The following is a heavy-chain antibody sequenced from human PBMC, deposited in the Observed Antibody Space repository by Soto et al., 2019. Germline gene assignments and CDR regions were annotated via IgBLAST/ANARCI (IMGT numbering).Heavy chain of an antibody. CDR2: ISAYNGNT. J-gene: IGHJ6*03. D-gene: IGHD3-10*01. V-gene: IGHV1-18*01. CDR3: ARVVIVSYGSGRVYYYYMDV. CDR1: GYTFTSYG. Sequence: GASVKVSCKASGYTFTSYGISWVRQAPGQGLEWMGWISAYNGNTNYAQKLQGRVTMTTDTSTSTAYMELRSLRSDDTAVYYCARVVIVSYGSGRVYYYYMDVWGKGTTVTVSS.